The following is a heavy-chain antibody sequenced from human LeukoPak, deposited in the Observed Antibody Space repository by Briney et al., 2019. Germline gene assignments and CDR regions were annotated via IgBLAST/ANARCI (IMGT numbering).Heavy chain of an antibody. J-gene: IGHJ4*02. CDR3: ARSYYKGYYPDY. CDR2: ISWGGRST. CDR1: GFTFYDYP. D-gene: IGHD3-10*01. Sequence: GGSVTHYCAASGFTFYDYPMLWLRHARGEGGEGWAHISWGGRSTYYADSVKGRLTISRDNSKNSLYLQMNSLRTDDTALYYCARSYYKGYYPDYWGQGTLVTASS. V-gene: IGHV3-43*01.